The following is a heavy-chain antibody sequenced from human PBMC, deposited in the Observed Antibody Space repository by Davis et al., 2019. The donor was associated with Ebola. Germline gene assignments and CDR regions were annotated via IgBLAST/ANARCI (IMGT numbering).Heavy chain of an antibody. D-gene: IGHD6-19*01. CDR3: ARLRRHIAVAGIPDY. J-gene: IGHJ4*02. V-gene: IGHV4-39*01. CDR2: IYYSGST. Sequence: MPSETLSLTCTVSGGSISSSSYYWGWIRQPPGKGLEWIGSIYYSGSTYYNPSLKSRVTISVDTSKNQFSLKLSSVTAADTAVYYCARLRRHIAVAGIPDYWGQGTLVTVSS. CDR1: GGSISSSSYY.